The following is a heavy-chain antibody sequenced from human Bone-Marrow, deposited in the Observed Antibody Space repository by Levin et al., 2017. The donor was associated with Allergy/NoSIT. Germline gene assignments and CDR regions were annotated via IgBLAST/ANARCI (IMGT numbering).Heavy chain of an antibody. CDR2: ISYDGSSK. J-gene: IGHJ6*02. Sequence: GESLKISCAASGFSFTNHAMHWVRQAPGKGLDWVALISYDGSSKYYADSVKGRFTISRDNSRNTLSLQMDSLRTEDTAVYYCARDRYNYNYYGMDVWGQGTTVTVSS. CDR1: GFSFTNHA. CDR3: ARDRYNYNYYGMDV. V-gene: IGHV3-30*04. D-gene: IGHD1-14*01.